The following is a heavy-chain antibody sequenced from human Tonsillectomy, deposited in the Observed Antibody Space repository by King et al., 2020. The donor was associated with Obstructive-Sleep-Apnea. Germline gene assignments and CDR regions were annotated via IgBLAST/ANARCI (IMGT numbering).Heavy chain of an antibody. Sequence: VQLVESGGGVVQPGRSLRLSCAASGFTFSSYATHWVRQAPGKGLEWVAVISYDGSNKYYADSVKGRFTISRDNSKNTLYLQMNSLRAEDTAVYYCARDATTVTPYYYYGMDVWGQGTTVTVSS. D-gene: IGHD4-17*01. V-gene: IGHV3-30-3*01. J-gene: IGHJ6*02. CDR1: GFTFSSYA. CDR3: ARDATTVTPYYYYGMDV. CDR2: ISYDGSNK.